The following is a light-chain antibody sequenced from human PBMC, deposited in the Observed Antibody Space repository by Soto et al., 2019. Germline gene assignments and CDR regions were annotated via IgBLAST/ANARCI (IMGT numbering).Light chain of an antibody. CDR3: QQTYSNPRT. V-gene: IGKV1-39*01. CDR1: RSIDRY. Sequence: DIQLNQSPSSLSASVGDRVTITCRASRSIDRYLNWYQQKPGQAPTFLISAASNVQSGVTSRFSGGGLGPAVTLTIPSLLPEDLATYFCQQTYSNPRTLGPVTKREIK. CDR2: AAS. J-gene: IGKJ2*01.